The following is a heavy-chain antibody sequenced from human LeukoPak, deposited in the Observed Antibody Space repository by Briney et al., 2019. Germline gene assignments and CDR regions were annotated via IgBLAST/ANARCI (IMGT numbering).Heavy chain of an antibody. CDR1: SGSISSSTYY. D-gene: IGHD1-26*01. V-gene: IGHV4-39*07. J-gene: IGHJ3*02. CDR2: IYYSGST. CDR3: ARPRGGSYTDAFDI. Sequence: SETLSLTCTVASGSISSSTYYWGWIRQPPGKGLEWIGSIYYSGSTYYNPSLKSRVTISVDTSKNQFSLRLSSVTAADTAVYYCARPRGGSYTDAFDIWGQGTMVAVSS.